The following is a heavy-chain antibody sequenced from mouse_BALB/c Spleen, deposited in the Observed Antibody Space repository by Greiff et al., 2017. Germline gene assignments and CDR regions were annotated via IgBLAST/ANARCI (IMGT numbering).Heavy chain of an antibody. V-gene: IGHV5-6*01. Sequence: EVKVVESGGDLVKPGGSLKLSCAASGFTFSSYGMSWVRQTPDKRLEWVATISSGGSYTYYPDSVKGRFTISRDNAKNTLYLQMSSLKSEDTAMYYCARQAYYGNYEAMDYWGQGTSVTVAS. J-gene: IGHJ4*01. CDR1: GFTFSSYG. CDR3: ARQAYYGNYEAMDY. CDR2: ISSGGSYT. D-gene: IGHD2-10*01.